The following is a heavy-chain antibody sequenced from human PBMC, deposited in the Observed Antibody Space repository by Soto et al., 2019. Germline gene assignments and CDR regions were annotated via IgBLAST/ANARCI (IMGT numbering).Heavy chain of an antibody. V-gene: IGHV3-23*01. CDR1: GFTFSSYA. CDR2: ISGSGGST. CDR3: AKFIRSMTTVTRGYFDY. Sequence: GGSLRLSCAASGFTFSSYAMSGVRQARGKGLEWVSAISGSGGSTYYAESVKGRFTISRDNSKNTLYLQMNSLRAEDTDVYYCAKFIRSMTTVTRGYFDYWGQGTLVTVSS. D-gene: IGHD4-4*01. J-gene: IGHJ4*02.